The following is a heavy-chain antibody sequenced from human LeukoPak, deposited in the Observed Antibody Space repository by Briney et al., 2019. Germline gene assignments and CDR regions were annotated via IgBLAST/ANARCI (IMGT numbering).Heavy chain of an antibody. Sequence: GGSLRLSCAASGFSFSSYAMSWVRQAPGKGLEWVSAISGSGGSTYYADSVKGRFTISRDNSKNTLYLQMNSLRAEDTAVYYCAKFYYDFWSGYFDYWGQGTLVTVSS. J-gene: IGHJ4*02. D-gene: IGHD3-3*01. CDR2: ISGSGGST. CDR1: GFSFSSYA. V-gene: IGHV3-23*01. CDR3: AKFYYDFWSGYFDY.